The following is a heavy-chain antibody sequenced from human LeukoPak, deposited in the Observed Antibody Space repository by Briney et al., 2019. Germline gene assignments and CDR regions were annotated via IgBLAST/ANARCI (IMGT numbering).Heavy chain of an antibody. V-gene: IGHV3-21*01. CDR1: GFTFSSYS. Sequence: PGGSLRPSCAASGFTFSSYSMNWVRQAPRKGLQWVSCISSSSSYIYYADSVKGRFTISRDNAKKSLYLQMNSLRAEDTAVYYCARGPSEYYYGSGSYSDYWGQGILVTVSS. J-gene: IGHJ4*02. D-gene: IGHD3-10*01. CDR2: ISSSSSYI. CDR3: ARGPSEYYYGSGSYSDY.